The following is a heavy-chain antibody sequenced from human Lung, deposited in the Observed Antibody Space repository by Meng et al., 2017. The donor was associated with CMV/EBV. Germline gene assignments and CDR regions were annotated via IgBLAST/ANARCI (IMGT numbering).Heavy chain of an antibody. CDR2: VYPGDSDT. J-gene: IGHJ4*02. Sequence: EXXKISXKASGYTVTNYWIAWVRQMPGKGLEWMGFVYPGDSDTRYSPSVQGQATISADKSISTAYLQWSSLKASDTAIYYCARMRCDGDCFFDYLGQGTLLTVSS. D-gene: IGHD2-21*01. CDR3: ARMRCDGDCFFDY. V-gene: IGHV5-51*01. CDR1: GYTVTNYW.